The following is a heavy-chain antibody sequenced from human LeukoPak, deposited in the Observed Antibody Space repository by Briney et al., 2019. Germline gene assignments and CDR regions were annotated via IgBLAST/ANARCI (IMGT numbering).Heavy chain of an antibody. CDR1: GGSISSSSYY. V-gene: IGHV4-39*07. Sequence: SETLSLTCTVSGGSISSSSYYWGWIRQPPGKGLEWIGSIYYSGSTNYNPSLKSRVTISVDTSKNQFSLKLSSVTAADTAVYYCARSLTTPLYYYYYYMDVWGKGTTVTDSS. J-gene: IGHJ6*03. D-gene: IGHD4-11*01. CDR2: IYYSGST. CDR3: ARSLTTPLYYYYYYMDV.